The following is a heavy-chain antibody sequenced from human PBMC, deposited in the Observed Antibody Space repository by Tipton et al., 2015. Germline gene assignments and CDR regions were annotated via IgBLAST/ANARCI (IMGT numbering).Heavy chain of an antibody. D-gene: IGHD6-19*01. CDR1: GFTFHNYW. CDR2: IKPDGSDS. CDR3: AREGSGWYGADY. J-gene: IGHJ4*02. Sequence: SLRLSCAASGFTFHNYWMTWVRQAPGKGLEWVANIKPDGSDSYYLDSVKGRFTISRDNAKNSLYLQMNSLRAEDTAVYYCAREGSGWYGADYWGQGTLVTVSS. V-gene: IGHV3-7*01.